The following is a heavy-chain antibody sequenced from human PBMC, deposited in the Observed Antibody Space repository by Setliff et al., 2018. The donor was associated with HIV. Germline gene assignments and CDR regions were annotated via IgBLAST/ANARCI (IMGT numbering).Heavy chain of an antibody. CDR2: IQQHGSEI. Sequence: GGSLRLSCAASGYTFSSYWMAWVRQCPGKGLEWVANIQQHGSEIHYVASVEGRFTISRENAKNSLYLQMNSLRAEDTAVYYCANMQWASNAWYSFDYWAQGALVTVSS. CDR1: GYTFSSYW. CDR3: ANMQWASNAWYSFDY. V-gene: IGHV3-7*05. D-gene: IGHD6-19*01. J-gene: IGHJ4*02.